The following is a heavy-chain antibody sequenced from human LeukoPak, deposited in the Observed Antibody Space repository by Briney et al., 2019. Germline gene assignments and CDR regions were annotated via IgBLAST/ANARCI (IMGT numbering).Heavy chain of an antibody. D-gene: IGHD3-22*01. J-gene: IGHJ4*02. CDR1: GGSISSYY. V-gene: IGHV4-59*01. CDR2: IYYSGST. Sequence: SETLSLTCTVSGGSISSYYWSWIRQPPGKGLEWIGYIYYSGSTNYNPSLTSRVTISVDTSKNQFSLKLSSVTAADTAVYYCARGISGYYLPDYWGQGTLVTVSS. CDR3: ARGISGYYLPDY.